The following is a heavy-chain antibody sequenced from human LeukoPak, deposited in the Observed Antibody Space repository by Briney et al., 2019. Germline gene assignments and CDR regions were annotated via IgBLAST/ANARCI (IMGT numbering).Heavy chain of an antibody. CDR3: ARDSSPDSATTYYDALDM. J-gene: IGHJ3*02. D-gene: IGHD1-1*01. CDR1: GLSFRRFW. V-gene: IGHV3-7*01. CDR2: INGDGDGK. Sequence: GGSLRLSCAGSGLSFRRFWMTWVRQAPGGGLEWVANINGDGDGKRYADSVKDRFTISRDNARSLVFLQIHSLRDEETALYYCARDSSPDSATTYYDALDMWGQGTMVTVSS.